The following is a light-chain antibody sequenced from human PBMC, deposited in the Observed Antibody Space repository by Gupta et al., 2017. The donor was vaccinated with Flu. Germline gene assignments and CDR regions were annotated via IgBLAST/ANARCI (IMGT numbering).Light chain of an antibody. CDR1: SSDVGGYNY. J-gene: IGLJ1*01. CDR3: SSYTSSSTHYV. V-gene: IGLV2-14*01. Sequence: QSALTQPASVSGSPGQSITISCTGTSSDVGGYNYVSWYQQHPGKAPKLMIYEVSNRPSGVSNRFSGSKSGNTAYLTISGLQAEDEADYDCSSYTSSSTHYVFGTGTKVTVL. CDR2: EVS.